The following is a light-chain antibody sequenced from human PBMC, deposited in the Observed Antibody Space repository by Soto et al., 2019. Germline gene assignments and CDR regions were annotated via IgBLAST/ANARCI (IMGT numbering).Light chain of an antibody. CDR3: QKYNSAPYS. CDR1: QGINNF. J-gene: IGKJ2*01. V-gene: IGKV1-27*01. Sequence: DIQMTQSPSSLSASVGDRVTITCRASQGINNFLAWYRQKAGKVPNLLIYGASNLQSGVSSRFSGSGSGTDFTLTISSLQPEDVATYYCQKYNSAPYSFGQWTKLEIK. CDR2: GAS.